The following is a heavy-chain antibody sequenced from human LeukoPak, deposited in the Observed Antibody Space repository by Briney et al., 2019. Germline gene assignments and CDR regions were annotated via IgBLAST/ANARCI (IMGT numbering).Heavy chain of an antibody. CDR1: GGTFSSYA. CDR2: IIPTFGTA. CDR3: AGSSGWYPTYYFDY. V-gene: IGHV1-69*06. Sequence: SAKVSCKASGGTFSSYAISWVRQAPGQGLEWMGGIIPTFGTANYAQKFQGRVTITADKSTSTAYMELSSLRSEDTAVYYCAGSSGWYPTYYFDYWGQGTLVTVSS. J-gene: IGHJ4*02. D-gene: IGHD6-19*01.